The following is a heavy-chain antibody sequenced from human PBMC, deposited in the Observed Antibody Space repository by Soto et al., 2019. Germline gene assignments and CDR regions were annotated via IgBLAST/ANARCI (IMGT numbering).Heavy chain of an antibody. D-gene: IGHD3-3*01. CDR2: ISAYNGNT. CDR3: ARGYYDFWSGYETTFDY. V-gene: IGHV1-18*01. J-gene: IGHJ4*02. CDR1: GYTFTSYG. Sequence: GASVKVSCKASGYTFTSYGISWVRQAPGQGLEWMGWISAYNGNTNYAQKLQGRVTMTTDTSTSTAYMELRSLRSDDTAVYYCARGYYDFWSGYETTFDYWGQGTLVTVSS.